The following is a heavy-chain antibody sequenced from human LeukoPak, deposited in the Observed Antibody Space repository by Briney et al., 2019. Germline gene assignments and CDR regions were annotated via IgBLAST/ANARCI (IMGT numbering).Heavy chain of an antibody. Sequence: PSETLSLTCAVYGGSFRGYYWSWIRQPPGKGLEWIREINDIGNTNYDPSLRRRVTISVDTSKNQFSLSLASATAADTAVYCARLGSVGYYNYQYMDIWGNGTTVTVSS. CDR1: GGSFRGYY. V-gene: IGHV4-34*01. CDR2: INDIGNT. J-gene: IGHJ6*03. CDR3: ARLGSVGYYNYQYMDI. D-gene: IGHD3-10*01.